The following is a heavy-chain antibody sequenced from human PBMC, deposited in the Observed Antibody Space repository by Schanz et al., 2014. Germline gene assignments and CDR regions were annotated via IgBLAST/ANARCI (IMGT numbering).Heavy chain of an antibody. CDR3: ARKVVATIGGYYDN. CDR1: GFGFSSYS. CDR2: ISGSGGST. J-gene: IGHJ4*02. Sequence: EVQLVESGGGLIQPGGSLRLSCAASGFGFSSYSMNWVRQAPGKGLEWVSAISGSGGSTYYADSVRGRFTMSRDNSKNTVHLQMSSLRVEDTAVYYCARKVVATIGGYYDNWGQGTLVIVSS. V-gene: IGHV3-23*04. D-gene: IGHD5-12*01.